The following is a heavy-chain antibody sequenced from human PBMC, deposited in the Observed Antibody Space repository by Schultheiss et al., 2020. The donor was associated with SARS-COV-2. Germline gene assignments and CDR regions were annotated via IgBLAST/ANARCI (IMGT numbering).Heavy chain of an antibody. D-gene: IGHD3-16*01. Sequence: GESLKISCAASGFTFRSYNMNWVRQAPGKGLEWVSSISSSSSYIYYADSVKGRFTISRDNAKNSLYLQMNSLRAEDTAVYYCARMGGWFDPWGQGTLVTVSS. CDR1: GFTFRSYN. CDR2: ISSSSSYI. J-gene: IGHJ5*02. V-gene: IGHV3-21*01. CDR3: ARMGGWFDP.